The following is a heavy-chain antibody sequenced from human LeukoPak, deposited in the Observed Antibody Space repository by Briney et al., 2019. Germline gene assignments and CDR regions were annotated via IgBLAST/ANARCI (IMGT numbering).Heavy chain of an antibody. Sequence: SETLSLTCTVSGGSISSYYWSWIRQPPGKGLEWIGYIYYSGSTNYNPSLKSRVTISVDTSKNQFSLKLSSVTAADTAVYYCARNFATHRGSYYPVWGQGTLVTVSS. D-gene: IGHD1-26*01. CDR3: ARNFATHRGSYYPV. J-gene: IGHJ4*02. CDR1: GGSISSYY. CDR2: IYYSGST. V-gene: IGHV4-59*01.